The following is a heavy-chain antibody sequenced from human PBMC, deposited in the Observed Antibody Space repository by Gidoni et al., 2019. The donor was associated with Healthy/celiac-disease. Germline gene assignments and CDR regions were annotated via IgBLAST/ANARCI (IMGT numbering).Heavy chain of an antibody. Sequence: QVQLVQSGAEVKKPGASVKVSCKASGYTFTSYDINWVRQATGQGLEWMGWMNPNSGNTGYAQKFQGRVTMTRNTSISTAYMELSSLRSEDTAVYYCARVSPRNPLLRVAFDIWGQGTMVTVSS. CDR3: ARVSPRNPLLRVAFDI. J-gene: IGHJ3*02. D-gene: IGHD3-10*01. V-gene: IGHV1-8*01. CDR1: GYTFTSYD. CDR2: MNPNSGNT.